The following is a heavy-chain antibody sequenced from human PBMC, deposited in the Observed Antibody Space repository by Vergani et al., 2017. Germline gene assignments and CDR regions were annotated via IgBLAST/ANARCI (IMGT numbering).Heavy chain of an antibody. CDR1: GGSISSYY. CDR2: IYYRGST. V-gene: IGHV4-59*01. Sequence: QVQLQESGPGLVKPSETLSLTCTVSGGSISSYYWSWIRQPPGKGLEWIGYIYYRGSTNYNTSLNSRVTISVDTSTNQFSLKLRTVTASDTAVYYCASRIVVPAANQDAFDIWGQGTMVTVSS. D-gene: IGHD2-2*01. CDR3: ASRIVVPAANQDAFDI. J-gene: IGHJ3*02.